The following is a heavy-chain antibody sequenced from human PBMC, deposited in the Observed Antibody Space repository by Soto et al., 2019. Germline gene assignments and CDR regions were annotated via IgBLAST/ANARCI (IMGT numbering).Heavy chain of an antibody. CDR1: GFTFSSYA. Sequence: GGSLRLSCAASGFTFSSYAMHWVRQAPGKGLEWVAVISYDGSNKYYADSVKGRFTISRDNSRNTLYLQMNSLRAEDTAVYYCASLGRGYSGYDLAGAFDIWGQGTMVTVSS. J-gene: IGHJ3*02. D-gene: IGHD5-12*01. V-gene: IGHV3-30-3*01. CDR2: ISYDGSNK. CDR3: ASLGRGYSGYDLAGAFDI.